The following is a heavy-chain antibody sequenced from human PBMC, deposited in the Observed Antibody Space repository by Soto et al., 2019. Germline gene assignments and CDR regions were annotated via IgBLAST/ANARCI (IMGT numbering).Heavy chain of an antibody. J-gene: IGHJ6*02. CDR2: ISYDGSNK. Sequence: PGGSLRLSCAASGFTFSSYAMHWVRQAPGKGLEWVAVISYDGSNKYYADSVKGRFTISRDNSKNTLYLQMNSLRAEDTAVYYCARESSGYDGYYYGMDVWGQGTTVTVSS. CDR1: GFTFSSYA. D-gene: IGHD5-12*01. V-gene: IGHV3-30-3*01. CDR3: ARESSGYDGYYYGMDV.